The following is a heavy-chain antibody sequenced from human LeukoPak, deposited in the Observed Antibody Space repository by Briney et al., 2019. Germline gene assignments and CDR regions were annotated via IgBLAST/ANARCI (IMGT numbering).Heavy chain of an antibody. CDR2: INHSGST. V-gene: IGHV4-34*01. CDR3: ARGVGTMIVVVIRQEVPNYFDY. D-gene: IGHD3-22*01. Sequence: SETLSLTCAVYGGSFSGYYWSWIRQPPGKGLEWIGEINHSGSTNYSPSLKSRVTISVDTSKNQFSLKLSSVTAADTAVYYCARGVGTMIVVVIRQEVPNYFDYWGQGTLVTVSS. J-gene: IGHJ4*02. CDR1: GGSFSGYY.